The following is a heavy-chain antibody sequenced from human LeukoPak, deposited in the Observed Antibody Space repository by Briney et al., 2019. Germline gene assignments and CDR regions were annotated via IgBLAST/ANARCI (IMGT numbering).Heavy chain of an antibody. CDR1: GFAVKSSY. Sequence: PGGSLRLSCAASGFAVKSSYMNWVRQAPGKGLEWVSGISGSGGSTYYAASVKGRFTISRDNSENTLYLQMNSLRAEDTAIYYCAKSARDHWPPFDYWGQGTLVTVSS. J-gene: IGHJ4*02. CDR3: AKSARDHWPPFDY. CDR2: ISGSGGST. V-gene: IGHV3-23*01. D-gene: IGHD1-1*01.